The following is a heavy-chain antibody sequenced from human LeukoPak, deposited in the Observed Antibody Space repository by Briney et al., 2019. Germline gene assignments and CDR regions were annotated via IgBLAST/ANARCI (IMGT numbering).Heavy chain of an antibody. J-gene: IGHJ2*01. V-gene: IGHV3-21*01. CDR1: GFTFSSYS. Sequence: GGCLRLSCAASGFTFSSYSMNWVRQAPGKGLEWVSSISSSSYIYYADSVKGRFTISRDNAKNSLYLQMNSLRAEDTAVYYCARDRGGDFDWYFDLWGRGTLVTVSS. D-gene: IGHD2-21*02. CDR3: ARDRGGDFDWYFDL. CDR2: ISSSSYI.